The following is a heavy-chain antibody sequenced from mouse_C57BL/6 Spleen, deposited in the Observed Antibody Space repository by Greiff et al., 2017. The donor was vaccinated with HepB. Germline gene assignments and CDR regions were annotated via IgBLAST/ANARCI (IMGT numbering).Heavy chain of an antibody. CDR3: ARSSGPAWFAY. J-gene: IGHJ3*01. CDR1: GYTFTSYW. CDR2: IDPSDSYT. V-gene: IGHV1-69*01. Sequence: VQLQQSGAELVMPGASVKLSCKASGYTFTSYWMHWVKQRPGQGLEWIGEIDPSDSYTNYNQKFKGKSTLTVDKSSSTAYMQLSSLTSEDSAVYYCARSSGPAWFAYWGQGTLVTVSA. D-gene: IGHD3-2*02.